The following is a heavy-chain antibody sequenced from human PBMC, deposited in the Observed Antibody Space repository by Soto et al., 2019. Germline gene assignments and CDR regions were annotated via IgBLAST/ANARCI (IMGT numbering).Heavy chain of an antibody. D-gene: IGHD3-3*01. V-gene: IGHV3-11*01. Sequence: GSLILSCAASGFTFSDYYMSLIRQAPGKGLEWVSYISSSGSTIYYADSVKGRFTISRDNAKNSLYLQMNSLRAEDTAVYYCASGYDFWSGYTPDYGMDVWGQGTTVTVSS. J-gene: IGHJ6*02. CDR1: GFTFSDYY. CDR3: ASGYDFWSGYTPDYGMDV. CDR2: ISSSGSTI.